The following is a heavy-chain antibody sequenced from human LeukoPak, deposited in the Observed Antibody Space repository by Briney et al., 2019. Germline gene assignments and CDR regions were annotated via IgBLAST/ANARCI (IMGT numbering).Heavy chain of an antibody. V-gene: IGHV3-30-3*01. CDR2: ISYDGSNK. CDR3: AITEGYYQGFDY. CDR1: GFTFSSYA. Sequence: GRSLRLSCAASGFTFSSYAMHWVRQAPGKGLEWVAVISYDGSNKYYADSVKGRFTISRDNSKNTLYLQMNSLRAEDTAVYYCAITEGYYQGFDYWGQGTLVTVSS. D-gene: IGHD3-22*01. J-gene: IGHJ4*02.